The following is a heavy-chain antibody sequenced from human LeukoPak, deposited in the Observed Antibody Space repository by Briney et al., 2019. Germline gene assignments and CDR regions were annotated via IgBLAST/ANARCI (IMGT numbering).Heavy chain of an antibody. V-gene: IGHV3-30*18. CDR1: GFTFRSYG. CDR2: ISYDGSNK. CDR3: AKAEAYSSSWYDLYYYYYGMDV. J-gene: IGHJ6*02. Sequence: GGSLRLSCVASGFTFRSYGIHWVRQAPGKGLEWVAVISYDGSNKYYADSVKGRFTISRDNSKNTLYLQMNSLRAEDTAVYYCAKAEAYSSSWYDLYYYYYGMDVWGQGTTVTVSS. D-gene: IGHD6-13*01.